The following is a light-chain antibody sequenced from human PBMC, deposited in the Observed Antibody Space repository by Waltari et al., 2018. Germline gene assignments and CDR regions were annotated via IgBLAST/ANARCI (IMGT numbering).Light chain of an antibody. V-gene: IGKV3-11*01. J-gene: IGKJ3*01. CDR1: QSVSNY. Sequence: VLTQSPATLSLSPGERATISCRASQSVSNYLAWYQQKSGQAPRLLIYDASSRASGIPARFSGGGSGTDFTLTISSLEPEDFATYFCQQRSNWPRFTFGPGTRVDI. CDR2: DAS. CDR3: QQRSNWPRFT.